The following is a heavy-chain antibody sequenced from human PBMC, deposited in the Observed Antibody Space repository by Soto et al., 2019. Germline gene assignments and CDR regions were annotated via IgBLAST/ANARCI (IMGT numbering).Heavy chain of an antibody. D-gene: IGHD3-22*01. V-gene: IGHV3-9*01. Sequence: SLRLSCVGSGFIFEYFAMNWVRQVPWKGLEWVSGISWNSATLAYADSVKGRFIVSRDNAKNILYLQMNSLRPEDAALYYCAKDVGSYYYDTSAYLYDYWGQGTLVTVSS. CDR3: AKDVGSYYYDTSAYLYDY. CDR1: GFIFEYFA. CDR2: ISWNSATL. J-gene: IGHJ4*02.